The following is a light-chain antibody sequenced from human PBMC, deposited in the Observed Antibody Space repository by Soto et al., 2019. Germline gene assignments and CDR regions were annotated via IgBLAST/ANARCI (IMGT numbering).Light chain of an antibody. CDR1: QSVANF. J-gene: IGKJ4*01. V-gene: IGKV3-11*01. CDR2: DAS. Sequence: IVLTQSPDTLSLSLGERATLSCRASQSVANFLAWYQQKPGQAPRLLIYDASTRATGIPARFSGSGSGTDFTLTISSLEPEDFAVYYCQLRSVLSFGGGTKVAIK. CDR3: QLRSVLS.